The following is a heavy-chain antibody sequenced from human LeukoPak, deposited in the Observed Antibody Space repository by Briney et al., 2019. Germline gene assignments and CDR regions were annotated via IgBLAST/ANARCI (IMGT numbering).Heavy chain of an antibody. V-gene: IGHV1-2*02. CDR2: INPNSGGT. Sequence: ASVKVSCKASGYTFTSYDINWVRQAPGQGLEWMGWINPNSGGTNYAQKFQGRVTMTRDTSISTAYMELSRLRSDDTAVYYCARFPEGWELLGFDPWGQGTLVTVSS. CDR1: GYTFTSYD. CDR3: ARFPEGWELLGFDP. D-gene: IGHD1-26*01. J-gene: IGHJ5*02.